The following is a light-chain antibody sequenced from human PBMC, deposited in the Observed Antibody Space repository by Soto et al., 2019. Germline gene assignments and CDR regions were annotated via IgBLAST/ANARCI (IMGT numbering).Light chain of an antibody. V-gene: IGKV3-11*01. CDR3: QQCSNWPPRYT. CDR1: QSLSSC. J-gene: IGKJ2*01. Sequence: EIVLTQSPVTLSLSPGERATLSCRASQSLSSCLAWYQQKPGQAPGLLIYAASNRATVIPARFSGSGSGTDFTLTISILEPEDFAVYYCQQCSNWPPRYTFGQGTKLEIK. CDR2: AAS.